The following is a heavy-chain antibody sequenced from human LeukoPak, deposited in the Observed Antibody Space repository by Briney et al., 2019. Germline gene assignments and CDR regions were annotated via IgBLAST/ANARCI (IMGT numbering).Heavy chain of an antibody. V-gene: IGHV3-23*01. CDR2: VSGSGDTT. J-gene: IGHJ4*02. CDR1: GFTFSSHA. CDR3: AKDLYPGGIQPRWFDY. Sequence: GESLRPSCAASGFTFSSHALSWVRQTPGKGLEWVSTVSGSGDTTFYADSVKGRITISRDNSRNTLYLQMHSLRVDDTAIYYCAKDLYPGGIQPRWFDYWGQGALVTVSS. D-gene: IGHD5-18*01.